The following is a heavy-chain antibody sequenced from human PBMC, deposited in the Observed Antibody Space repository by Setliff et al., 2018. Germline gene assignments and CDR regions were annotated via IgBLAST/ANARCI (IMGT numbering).Heavy chain of an antibody. CDR3: AHIAGGGNSPRHDY. D-gene: IGHD2-21*01. V-gene: IGHV2-5*01. Sequence: GSGPTLVHPTQTLTLTCTFSGFSLSTSLVGVGWIRQPPGKALEWLALIYWNDEKRYSPSLKSRLTITKDTSKNQVVLTMTNMDPVDTATYYCAHIAGGGNSPRHDYWGQGALVTVSS. CDR2: IYWNDEK. CDR1: GFSLSTSLVG. J-gene: IGHJ4*02.